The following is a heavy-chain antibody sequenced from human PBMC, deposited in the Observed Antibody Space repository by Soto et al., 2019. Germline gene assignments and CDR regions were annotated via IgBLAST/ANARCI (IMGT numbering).Heavy chain of an antibody. CDR3: ARDPYHWNGPFVS. Sequence: EAQLEASGGGLVQPGGSLRRSCAASGFNLGSYWMHWVRQAPGKVLVWVSRISNDGSTIAYADSVKGRFTISRDNANNTLYLHMNSLRAEDTGVYICARDPYHWNGPFVSWGQGTRVTFSS. CDR1: GFNLGSYW. V-gene: IGHV3-74*03. CDR2: ISNDGSTI. D-gene: IGHD1-20*01. J-gene: IGHJ4*02.